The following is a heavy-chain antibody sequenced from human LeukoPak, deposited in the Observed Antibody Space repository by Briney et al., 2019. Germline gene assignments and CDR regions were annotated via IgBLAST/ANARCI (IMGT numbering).Heavy chain of an antibody. D-gene: IGHD3-10*01. Sequence: GGSLRLSCAASGFTFSSSWMTWVRQAPGKGLEWVAKMNQDGSAKYYVDSVRGRFTISRDNAENSLFLQMNSLRVDDTALYYCARDPAFGALDYWGQGTLVTFSS. CDR1: GFTFSSSW. J-gene: IGHJ4*02. V-gene: IGHV3-7*01. CDR2: MNQDGSAK. CDR3: ARDPAFGALDY.